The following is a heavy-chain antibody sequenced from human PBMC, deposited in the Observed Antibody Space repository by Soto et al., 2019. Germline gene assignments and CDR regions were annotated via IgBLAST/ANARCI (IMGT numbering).Heavy chain of an antibody. CDR3: ARAPGGSSSWYPYY. J-gene: IGHJ4*02. Sequence: PGGSLRLSCAASGFTFSSYGMHWVRQAPGKGLEWVAVIWYDGSNKYYADSVKGRFTISRDNSKNTLYLQMNSLRAEDTAVYYCARAPGGSSSWYPYYWGQGTLVTVSS. D-gene: IGHD6-13*01. V-gene: IGHV3-33*01. CDR1: GFTFSSYG. CDR2: IWYDGSNK.